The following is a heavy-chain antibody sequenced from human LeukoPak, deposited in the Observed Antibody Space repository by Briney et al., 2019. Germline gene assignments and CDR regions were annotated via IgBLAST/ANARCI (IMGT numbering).Heavy chain of an antibody. Sequence: SETLSLTCAVYGGSFSGYYWSWIRQPPGKGLEWIGEINHSGSTNYNPSLKSRVTISVDTSKNQFSLKLSSVTAADTAVYYCAREKGSSWYVVYWGQGTLVTVSS. D-gene: IGHD6-13*01. CDR2: INHSGST. V-gene: IGHV4-34*01. CDR3: AREKGSSWYVVY. J-gene: IGHJ4*02. CDR1: GGSFSGYY.